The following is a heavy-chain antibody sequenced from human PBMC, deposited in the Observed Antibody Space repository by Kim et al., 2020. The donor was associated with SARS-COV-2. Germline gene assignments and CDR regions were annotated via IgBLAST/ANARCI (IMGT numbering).Heavy chain of an antibody. CDR1: GFTFTKSA. Sequence: SVKVSCKASGFTFTKSAVQWVRQARGQRLEWIGWIVVGSGNTNYAQKFQERVTINRDMSTSTAYMELRSLRSEDTAVYYCAADFSSSPDSRCDSWGQGTLVTVSS. CDR2: IVVGSGNT. D-gene: IGHD6-6*01. CDR3: AADFSSSPDSRCDS. V-gene: IGHV1-58*01. J-gene: IGHJ5*01.